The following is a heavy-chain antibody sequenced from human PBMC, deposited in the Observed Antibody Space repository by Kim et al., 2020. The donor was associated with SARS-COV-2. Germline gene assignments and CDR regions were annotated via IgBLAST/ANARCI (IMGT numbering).Heavy chain of an antibody. Sequence: GGSLRLSCGASGFTFSDSAMHWVRRASGKGLEWLGRIRSKVNGYATAYSASVRGRFTISRDDSRNTAYLQMNSLKTEDTAVYYCTRVPGTTLAVWDAFGIWGQGTMVAASS. V-gene: IGHV3-73*01. CDR3: TRVPGTTLAVWDAFGI. CDR1: GFTFSDSA. D-gene: IGHD1-1*01. CDR2: IRSKVNGYAT. J-gene: IGHJ3*02.